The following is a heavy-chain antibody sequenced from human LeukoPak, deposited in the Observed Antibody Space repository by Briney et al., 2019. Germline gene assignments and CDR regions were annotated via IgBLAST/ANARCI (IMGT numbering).Heavy chain of an antibody. V-gene: IGHV1-2*02. J-gene: IGHJ5*02. CDR3: ARDLLMYYDASGEST. D-gene: IGHD3-10*01. CDR2: INPHSGGT. CDR1: GYTFTGYY. Sequence: ASVKVSCKASGYTFTGYYIHWVRQAPGQGLEWMGWINPHSGGTNYAQKFQGRVTMTRDTSISTAYMELSSLRSDDTAVYYCARDLLMYYDASGESTWGQGTLVTVSS.